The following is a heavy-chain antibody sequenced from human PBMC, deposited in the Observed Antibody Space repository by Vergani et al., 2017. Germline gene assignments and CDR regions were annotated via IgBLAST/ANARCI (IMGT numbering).Heavy chain of an antibody. D-gene: IGHD3-22*01. Sequence: EVQLVQSGAEVKKPGESLKISCKGSGYSFTSYWIGWVRQMPGKGLEWMGIIYPGDSDTRYSPSFQGQVTISVDKSISTAYLQWSSLKASDTAMYYCARPYYYDSSGGTFYFDYWGQGTLVTVSS. V-gene: IGHV5-51*03. CDR3: ARPYYYDSSGGTFYFDY. J-gene: IGHJ4*02. CDR1: GYSFTSYW. CDR2: IYPGDSDT.